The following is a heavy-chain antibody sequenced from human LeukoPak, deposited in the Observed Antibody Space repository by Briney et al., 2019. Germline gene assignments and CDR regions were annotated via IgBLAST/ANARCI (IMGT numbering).Heavy chain of an antibody. J-gene: IGHJ4*02. V-gene: IGHV4-34*01. CDR2: INHSGST. Sequence: SETLSLTCTVSGGSISRYYWSWIRQPPGKGLEWIGEINHSGSTNYNPSLKSRVTISVDTSKNQFSLKLSSVTAADTAVYYCARGYLKYSSGWGFDYWGQGTLVTVSS. D-gene: IGHD6-19*01. CDR1: GGSISRYY. CDR3: ARGYLKYSSGWGFDY.